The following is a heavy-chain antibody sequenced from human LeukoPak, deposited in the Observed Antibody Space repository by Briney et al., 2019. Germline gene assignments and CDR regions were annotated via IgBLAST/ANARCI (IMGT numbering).Heavy chain of an antibody. CDR2: ISSRSSYI. D-gene: IGHD3-9*01. V-gene: IGHV3-21*01. CDR3: ARDSSSNYDILTGYYNSYYFDY. J-gene: IGHJ4*02. Sequence: GGSLRLSCAASGFTFSSYSMNWVRQAPGKGLEWVSSISSRSSYIDYADSLKGRFTISRDNAKNSLYLQMNSLRAEDTAVYYCARDSSSNYDILTGYYNSYYFDYWGQGTLVTVSS. CDR1: GFTFSSYS.